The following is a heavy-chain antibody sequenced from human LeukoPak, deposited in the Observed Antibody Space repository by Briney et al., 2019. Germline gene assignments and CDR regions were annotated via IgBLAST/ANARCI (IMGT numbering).Heavy chain of an antibody. V-gene: IGHV3-53*01. Sequence: PGGSLTLSRAASGLTVSSKYMGWVRQAPGKGVGCVSVIYSGSSTYYASSVKGPFTISRDNSKNTLYLQMNSLRAEDTAVYYCARDLVATTPGPWGQGTLVTVSS. CDR2: IYSGSST. CDR3: ARDLVATTPGP. D-gene: IGHD5-12*01. CDR1: GLTVSSKY. J-gene: IGHJ5*02.